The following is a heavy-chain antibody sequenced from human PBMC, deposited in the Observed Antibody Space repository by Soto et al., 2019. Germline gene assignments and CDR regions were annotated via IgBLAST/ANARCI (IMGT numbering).Heavy chain of an antibody. V-gene: IGHV3-23*01. CDR3: ANDCSGGSCYSGYYYMDV. J-gene: IGHJ6*03. Sequence: EVQVLEAGGGLVQPGGSLRLSCAASGFTFSSYAMSWVRQAPGKGLEWVSAISGSGGSTYYADSVKGRFTISRDNSKNTLYLQMNSLRAEDTAVYYCANDCSGGSCYSGYYYMDVWGKGTTVTVSS. D-gene: IGHD2-15*01. CDR1: GFTFSSYA. CDR2: ISGSGGST.